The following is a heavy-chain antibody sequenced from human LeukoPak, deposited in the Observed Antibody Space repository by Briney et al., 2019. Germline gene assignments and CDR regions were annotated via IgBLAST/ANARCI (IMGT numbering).Heavy chain of an antibody. J-gene: IGHJ4*02. D-gene: IGHD6-13*01. CDR1: GFTFSSYA. V-gene: IGHV3-23*01. CDR3: AKGPGYSSSWYYFDY. CDR2: ISGSGGST. Sequence: GGSLRLSCAASGFTFSSYAMSWVRQAPGKGLEWVSAISGSGGSTYYADSVKGRFTISRDNSKNTLYLQMNSLRAEDTAVYYCAKGPGYSSSWYYFDYWGQGTLVTVSS.